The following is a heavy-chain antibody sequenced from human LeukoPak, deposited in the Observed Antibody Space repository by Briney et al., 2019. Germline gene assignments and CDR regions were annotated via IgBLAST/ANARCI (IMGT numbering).Heavy chain of an antibody. Sequence: SETLSLTCSVSGDSFSSHYWSWIRQPPGKGLEWIGWISHRGTTNYNPSLKSRVTMSVDTSKNQFSLNLSSVTAADTAVYYCARARSYYGDYTHLDYWGQGTLVTVSS. J-gene: IGHJ4*02. CDR2: ISHRGTT. V-gene: IGHV4-59*11. D-gene: IGHD4-17*01. CDR3: ARARSYYGDYTHLDY. CDR1: GDSFSSHY.